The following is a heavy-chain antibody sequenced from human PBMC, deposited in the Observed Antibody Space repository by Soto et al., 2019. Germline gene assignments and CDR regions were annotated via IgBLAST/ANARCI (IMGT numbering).Heavy chain of an antibody. Sequence: XGSLRLSCAAAGFTFSSYWMSWVRQAPGKGLEWVANIKQDGSEKYYVDSVKGRFTISRDNAKNSLYLQMNSLRAEDTAVYYCARDGCGGDCYTRPDDAFDIWGQGTMVTVSS. V-gene: IGHV3-7*01. J-gene: IGHJ3*02. CDR1: GFTFSSYW. D-gene: IGHD2-21*02. CDR3: ARDGCGGDCYTRPDDAFDI. CDR2: IKQDGSEK.